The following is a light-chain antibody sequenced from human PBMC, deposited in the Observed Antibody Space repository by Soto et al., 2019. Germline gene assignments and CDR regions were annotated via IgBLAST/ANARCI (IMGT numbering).Light chain of an antibody. CDR3: QHYNNWWT. CDR1: QSVSSN. CDR2: DAS. J-gene: IGKJ1*01. Sequence: IVLTQSPATLSVSPGERATLSCRASQSVSSNLAWYQQKPGQAPRLLIYDASTRATGIPARFSGSGSGTEFTLIISSLQSEDFAVYYCQHYNNWWTFGQGTKVEV. V-gene: IGKV3-15*01.